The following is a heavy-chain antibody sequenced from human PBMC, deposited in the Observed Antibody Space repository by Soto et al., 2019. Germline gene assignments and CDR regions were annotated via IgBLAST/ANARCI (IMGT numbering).Heavy chain of an antibody. V-gene: IGHV4-38-2*02. CDR1: GYSISSGYY. D-gene: IGHD3-3*01. CDR2: IYHSGST. Sequence: PSETLSLTCAVSGYSISSGYYWGWIRQPPGKGLEWIGSIYHSGSTYYNPSLKSRVTISVDTSKNQFSLKLSSVTAADTAVYYCAREREMITIFGVVPPEMLHFDYWGQGXLVTVYS. J-gene: IGHJ4*02. CDR3: AREREMITIFGVVPPEMLHFDY.